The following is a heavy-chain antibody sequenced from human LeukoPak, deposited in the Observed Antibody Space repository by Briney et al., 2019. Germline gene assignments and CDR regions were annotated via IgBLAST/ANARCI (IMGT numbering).Heavy chain of an antibody. J-gene: IGHJ4*02. Sequence: SEPLSLPSAVYGGSFSCYYWSWVRPPPGKGREWIGEVNHSGSTNYNTSLNSRVTISLDTSNNKICLQLSSVTAADTAVYYCARGRYDILTGYYTRIFDYWGQGTLVTVSS. D-gene: IGHD3-9*01. V-gene: IGHV4-34*01. CDR1: GGSFSCYY. CDR3: ARGRYDILTGYYTRIFDY. CDR2: VNHSGST.